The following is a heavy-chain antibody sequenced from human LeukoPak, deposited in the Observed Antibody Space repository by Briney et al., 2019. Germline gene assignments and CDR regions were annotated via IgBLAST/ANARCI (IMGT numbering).Heavy chain of an antibody. J-gene: IGHJ2*01. V-gene: IGHV1-69*05. Sequence: SVTVSFTASGGTFSSYAISWVRQAPGQGLEWMGGIIPIFGTANYAQKFQGRVTITTDESTSTAYMELSSLRSEDTAVYYCASSPTHSSGYYDFAYGYWYFDLWGRGTLVTGSS. CDR2: IIPIFGTA. D-gene: IGHD3-22*01. CDR3: ASSPTHSSGYYDFAYGYWYFDL. CDR1: GGTFSSYA.